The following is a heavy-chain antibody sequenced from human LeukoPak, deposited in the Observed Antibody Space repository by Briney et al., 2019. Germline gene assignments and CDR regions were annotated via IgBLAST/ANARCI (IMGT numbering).Heavy chain of an antibody. CDR1: GGSISSDF. D-gene: IGHD3-9*01. CDR3: ARDFILTGYYNNWFDP. CDR2: VYYSGTT. V-gene: IGHV4-59*01. J-gene: IGHJ5*02. Sequence: SETLSLTCTVSGGSISSDFWSWIRQPPGKGLEWIGYVYYSGTTNYNPSLKSRVTISVDTSKNQFSLQLNSVTAADTAVYYCARDFILTGYYNNWFDPWGQGTLVTVSS.